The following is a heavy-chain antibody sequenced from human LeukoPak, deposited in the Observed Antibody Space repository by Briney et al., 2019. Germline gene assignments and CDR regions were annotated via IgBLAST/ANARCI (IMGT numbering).Heavy chain of an antibody. CDR3: ARVGEVSSYYFDY. J-gene: IGHJ4*02. CDR1: GGTFSGYA. V-gene: IGHV1-69*05. D-gene: IGHD3-22*01. CDR2: IIPNFGTA. Sequence: SVKVSCKASGGTFSGYAISWVRQAPGQGLEWMGGIIPNFGTANYAQKFQGRVTITTDESTSTAYMELSSLRSEDTAVYYCARVGEVSSYYFDYWGQGTLVTVSS.